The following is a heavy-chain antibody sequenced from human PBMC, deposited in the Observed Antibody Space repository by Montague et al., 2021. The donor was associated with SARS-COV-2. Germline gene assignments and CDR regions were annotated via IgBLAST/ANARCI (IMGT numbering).Heavy chain of an antibody. Sequence: SLRLSCAASGFTFSEYHMTWVRQAPGKGLQWVSYISRDSAEVYYXXSLKGRFSTSRDNDRSALYLQLNNLRNEDTATYYCARDSGITGADDYWGQGTLVVVSS. CDR3: ARDSGITGADDY. D-gene: IGHD1-14*01. J-gene: IGHJ4*02. CDR2: ISRDSAEV. V-gene: IGHV3-48*02. CDR1: GFTFSEYH.